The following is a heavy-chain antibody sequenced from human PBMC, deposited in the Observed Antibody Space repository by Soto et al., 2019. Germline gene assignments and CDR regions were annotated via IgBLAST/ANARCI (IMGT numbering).Heavy chain of an antibody. V-gene: IGHV4-61*01. CDR1: GGSVSSGSYY. CDR2: IYYSGST. CDR3: ARYRLRFLEWLRAGSYYGMDV. Sequence: PSETLSLTCTVSGGSVSSGSYYWSWIRQPPGKGLEWIGYIYYSGSTNYNPSLKSRVTISVDTSKNQFSLKLSSVTAADTAVYYCARYRLRFLEWLRAGSYYGMDVWGQGTTFTVYS. J-gene: IGHJ6*02. D-gene: IGHD3-3*01.